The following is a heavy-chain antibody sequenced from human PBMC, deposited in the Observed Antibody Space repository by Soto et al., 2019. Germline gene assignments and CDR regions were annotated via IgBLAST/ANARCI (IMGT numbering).Heavy chain of an antibody. CDR2: IYYRGNA. CDR3: AILEGLATISYYFDF. CDR1: DDSINSDKYY. D-gene: IGHD5-12*01. Sequence: SETLSLTCSVSDDSINSDKYYWGWIRQPPGKGLEWIGSIYYRGNAYYNPSLQTRVTISLDKSKSQFSLKLNSVTAADSAVFFCAILEGLATISYYFDFWGPGALVTVSS. J-gene: IGHJ4*02. V-gene: IGHV4-39*01.